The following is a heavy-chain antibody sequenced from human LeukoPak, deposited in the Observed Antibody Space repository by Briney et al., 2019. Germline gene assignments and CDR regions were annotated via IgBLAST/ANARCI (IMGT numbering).Heavy chain of an antibody. CDR1: GDSISSNSAA. Sequence: KTSQTLSLTCAISGDSISSNSAAWNWIRQSPSRGLEWLGRTYYRSKWYNDYAVSVKSRITINPDTSKNQFSLHLNSVTPEDTALYYCARDSSSGWYIPNTNWFDPWGQGTLVTVSS. V-gene: IGHV6-1*01. CDR2: TYYRSKWYN. D-gene: IGHD6-19*01. CDR3: ARDSSSGWYIPNTNWFDP. J-gene: IGHJ5*02.